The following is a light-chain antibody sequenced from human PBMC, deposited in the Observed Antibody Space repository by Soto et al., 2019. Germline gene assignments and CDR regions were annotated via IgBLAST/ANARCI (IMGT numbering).Light chain of an antibody. CDR1: SSDVGGYNY. V-gene: IGLV2-8*01. Sequence: QSVLTQPPSAYGSTGQSVTISCTGTSSDVGGYNYVSWYQQHPGKAPKLMIYEVSKRPSGVPDRFSGSKSGNTASLTVSGLQAEDEADYYCSSYAGSNLVFGGGTKLTVL. J-gene: IGLJ2*01. CDR2: EVS. CDR3: SSYAGSNLV.